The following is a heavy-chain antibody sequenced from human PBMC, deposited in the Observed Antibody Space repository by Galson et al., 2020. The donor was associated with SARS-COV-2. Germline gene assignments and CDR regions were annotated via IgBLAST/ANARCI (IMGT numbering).Heavy chain of an antibody. J-gene: IGHJ3*02. CDR2: IYYSGST. CDR1: GGSISSSSYY. D-gene: IGHD3-3*01. Sequence: SETLSLTCTVSGGSISSSSYYWGWIRQPPGKGLEWIGSIYYSGSTYYNPSLKSRVTISVDTSKNQFSLKLSSVTTADTAVYYCARGGYYDWAFDIWGQGTMVTVSS. V-gene: IGHV4-39*07. CDR3: ARGGYYDWAFDI.